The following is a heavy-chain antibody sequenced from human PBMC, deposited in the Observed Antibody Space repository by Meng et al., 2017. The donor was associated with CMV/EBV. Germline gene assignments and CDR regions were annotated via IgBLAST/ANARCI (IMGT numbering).Heavy chain of an antibody. CDR2: IKQDGSEK. CDR1: GFTFSSYW. CDR3: AGERGRMIVVARGFDAFDI. J-gene: IGHJ3*02. D-gene: IGHD3-22*01. Sequence: GGSLRLSCAASGFTFSSYWMSWVRQAPGKGLEWVANIKQDGSEKYYVDSVKGRFTVSRDNAKNSLYLQMNSLRAEDTAVYYCAGERGRMIVVARGFDAFDIWGQGTMVTVSS. V-gene: IGHV3-7*01.